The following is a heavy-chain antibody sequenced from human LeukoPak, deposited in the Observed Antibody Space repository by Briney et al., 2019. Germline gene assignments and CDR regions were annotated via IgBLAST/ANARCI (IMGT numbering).Heavy chain of an antibody. D-gene: IGHD5-24*01. V-gene: IGHV3-48*04. CDR1: GFTFSPYP. CDR2: ISGGSDTI. J-gene: IGHJ4*02. CDR3: ARDLGRDRYFDS. Sequence: GGSLRLSCSSSGFTFSPYPMNWVRQAPGKGLEWVSYISGGSDTIHYADSVKGRFTISRDNAKNSLYLQMNSLRAEDTAVYYCARDLGRDRYFDSWGQGTLVTVSS.